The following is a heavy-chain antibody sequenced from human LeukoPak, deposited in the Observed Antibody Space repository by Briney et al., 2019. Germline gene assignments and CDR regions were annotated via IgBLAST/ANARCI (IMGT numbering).Heavy chain of an antibody. V-gene: IGHV3-21*04. CDR2: ISSSGSKI. Sequence: GGSLRLSCAASGFTFSSYAMSWVRQAPGKGLEWVSSISSSGSKIYYTDSVKGRFTISRDNAKNSLYLQMNSLRAEDTAVYYCARRSGGDPWGQGTLVTVSS. CDR1: GFTFSSYA. J-gene: IGHJ5*02. D-gene: IGHD3-10*01. CDR3: ARRSGGDP.